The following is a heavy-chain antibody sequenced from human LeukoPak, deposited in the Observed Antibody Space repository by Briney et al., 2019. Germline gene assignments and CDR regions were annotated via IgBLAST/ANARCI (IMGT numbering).Heavy chain of an antibody. CDR1: GYTFTGYY. Sequence: ASVKVSCKASGYTFTGYYMHWVRQAPGQGLEWMGWINPNSGGTNYAQKFQGRVTMTRDTSISTAYMELSRLRSDDTAVYYCARTTGDDFDAFDTWGQGTMVTVSS. CDR3: ARTTGDDFDAFDT. V-gene: IGHV1-2*02. CDR2: INPNSGGT. J-gene: IGHJ3*02. D-gene: IGHD7-27*01.